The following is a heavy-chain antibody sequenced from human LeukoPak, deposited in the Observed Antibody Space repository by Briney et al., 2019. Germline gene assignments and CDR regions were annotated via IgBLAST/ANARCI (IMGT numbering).Heavy chain of an antibody. J-gene: IGHJ6*02. CDR1: GFTFSSYS. Sequence: GGSLRLSCAASGFTFSSYSMNWVRQAPGKGLEWVSSISSSSSYIYYADSVKGRFTISRDNAKNSLYLQMNSLRAEDTAVYYCARDSRSATLGGMDVWGQGTTVTVSS. CDR3: ARDSRSATLGGMDV. V-gene: IGHV3-21*01. CDR2: ISSSSSYI. D-gene: IGHD2-2*01.